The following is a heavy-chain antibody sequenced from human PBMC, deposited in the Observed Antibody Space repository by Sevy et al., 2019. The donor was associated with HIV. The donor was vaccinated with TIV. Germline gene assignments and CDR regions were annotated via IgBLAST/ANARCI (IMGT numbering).Heavy chain of an antibody. J-gene: IGHJ6*02. D-gene: IGHD5-12*01. CDR1: GFTFSSYA. V-gene: IGHV3-64D*06. CDR2: ISSNGGST. Sequence: GGSLRLSCSASGFTFSSYAMHWVRQAPVKGLEYVSAISSNGGSTYYADSVKGRFTISRDNSKNTLYLQMSSLRAEDTAVYYCVKASGYSGYDLYYYYYGMDVWGQGTTVTVSS. CDR3: VKASGYSGYDLYYYYYGMDV.